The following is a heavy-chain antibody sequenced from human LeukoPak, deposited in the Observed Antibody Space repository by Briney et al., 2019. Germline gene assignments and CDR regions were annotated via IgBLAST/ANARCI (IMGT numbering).Heavy chain of an antibody. CDR3: ARDCRSYYYYYGMDV. Sequence: SETLSLTCTVSGGSISSYYWSWIRQPPGKGLEWIGYIYYSGSTNYNPSLKSRVTISVDTSKNQFSLKLSSVTAADTAVYYCARDCRSYYYYYGMDVWGQGTTVTVSS. CDR2: IYYSGST. J-gene: IGHJ6*02. CDR1: GGSISSYY. V-gene: IGHV4-59*01.